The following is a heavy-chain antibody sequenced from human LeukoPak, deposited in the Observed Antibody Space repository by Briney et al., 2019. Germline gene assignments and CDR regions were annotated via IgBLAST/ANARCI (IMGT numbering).Heavy chain of an antibody. CDR1: GFTFSSYW. CDR2: ISGSDGRT. Sequence: GGSLTLSCAASGFTFSSYWMSWVRQAPGKGREWVSDISGSDGRTYYADSVKGRFTITRGNSKNTLYLQTNSLRAEDTAVYYCAKLSGYSRQNQFDYWGQGTLVTVSS. J-gene: IGHJ4*02. CDR3: AKLSGYSRQNQFDY. D-gene: IGHD5-12*01. V-gene: IGHV3-23*01.